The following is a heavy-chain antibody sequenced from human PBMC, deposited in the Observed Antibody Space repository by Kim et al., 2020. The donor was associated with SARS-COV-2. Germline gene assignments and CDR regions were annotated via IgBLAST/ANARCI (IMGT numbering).Heavy chain of an antibody. CDR2: IKQDGSEK. CDR1: GFTFSSYW. CDR3: ARAHSSWYLFYYYGMDV. D-gene: IGHD6-13*01. V-gene: IGHV3-7*03. Sequence: LSLTCAASGFTFSSYWMSWVRQAPGKGLEWVANIKQDGSEKYYVDSVKGRFTISRDNAKNSLYLQMNSLRAEDTAVYFCARAHSSWYLFYYYGMDVWGQGTTVTVS. J-gene: IGHJ6*02.